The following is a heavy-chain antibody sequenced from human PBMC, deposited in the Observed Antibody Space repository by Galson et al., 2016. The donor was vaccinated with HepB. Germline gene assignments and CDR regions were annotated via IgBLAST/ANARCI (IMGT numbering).Heavy chain of an antibody. J-gene: IGHJ6*04. CDR2: ILYDGSDK. V-gene: IGHV3-30*18. CDR1: GFSFSNYA. CDR3: AKLHTDTIVGDV. D-gene: IGHD3-22*01. Sequence: SLRLSCAASGFSFSNYAVHWVRQAPGKGLEWVAVILYDGSDKNYAESVKGRFTISRDNSKNTLYLQMNSLRGEDTAEYYCAKLHTDTIVGDVWGKGTTVTVSS.